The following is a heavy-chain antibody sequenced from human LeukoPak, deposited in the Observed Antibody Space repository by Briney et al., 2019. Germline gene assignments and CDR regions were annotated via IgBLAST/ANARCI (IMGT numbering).Heavy chain of an antibody. J-gene: IGHJ4*02. CDR1: GGSISGYY. CDR2: MYNSGST. D-gene: IGHD3-22*01. Sequence: PSETLSLTCIVSGGSISGYYWSWIRQPPGKGLEWIGYMYNSGSTNYNPSLKSRVTISVDTSNNQFSLKLSAVTAADTAVYYCARDRWGSSGHFGYWGQGTLVTVSS. V-gene: IGHV4-59*01. CDR3: ARDRWGSSGHFGY.